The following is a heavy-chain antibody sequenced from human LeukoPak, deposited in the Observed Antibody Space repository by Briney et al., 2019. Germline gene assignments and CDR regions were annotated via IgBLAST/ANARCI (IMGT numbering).Heavy chain of an antibody. V-gene: IGHV4-34*01. CDR2: INHSGST. CDR1: GGSFSGYY. J-gene: IGHJ4*02. CDR3: ARGLWGLATVTERYYFDY. D-gene: IGHD4-11*01. Sequence: PSQTLSLTCAVYGGSFSGYYWSWIRQPPGKGLEWIGEINHSGSTNYNPSLKSRVTISVDTSKNQFSMKLSSVTAADTAVYYCARGLWGLATVTERYYFDYWGQGTLVTVSS.